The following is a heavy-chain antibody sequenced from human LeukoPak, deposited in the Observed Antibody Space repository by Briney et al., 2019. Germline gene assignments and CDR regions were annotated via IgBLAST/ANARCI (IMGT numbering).Heavy chain of an antibody. J-gene: IGHJ4*02. Sequence: SETLSLTCTVSGGSISSSSYYWGWIRQPPGKGLEWIGSIHTSGSTNYNPSLKSRVTMSVDTSKNQFSLKLSSVTAADTAVYYCARDPEGHGNYFDYWGQGALVTVSS. CDR1: GGSISSSSYY. CDR3: ARDPEGHGNYFDY. CDR2: IHTSGST. V-gene: IGHV4-39*07. D-gene: IGHD1-14*01.